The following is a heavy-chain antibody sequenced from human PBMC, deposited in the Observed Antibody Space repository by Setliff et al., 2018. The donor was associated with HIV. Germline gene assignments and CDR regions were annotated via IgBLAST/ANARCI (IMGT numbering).Heavy chain of an antibody. CDR1: GGTFSSYA. CDR3: ARGNNYYDSSGYYPVDY. V-gene: IGHV1-69*05. Sequence: EASVKVSCKASGGTFSSYAISWVRQAPGQGLEWMGGIIPIFGTANYAQKFQGRVTITTDESTSTAYMELSSLRSEDTAVYYCARGNNYYDSSGYYPVDYWGQGTLVTVSS. J-gene: IGHJ4*02. D-gene: IGHD3-22*01. CDR2: IIPIFGTA.